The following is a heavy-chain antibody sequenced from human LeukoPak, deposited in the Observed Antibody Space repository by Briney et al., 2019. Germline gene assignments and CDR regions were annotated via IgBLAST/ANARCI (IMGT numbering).Heavy chain of an antibody. V-gene: IGHV1-18*01. J-gene: IGHJ4*02. Sequence: GASVKVSCKASGYTLTGYGISWVRQAPGQGLEWMGWISGYNGNTNYAQTLQGRVTMTTDISTTTAYMELRSLRSDDTAVYYCARDFGGDSGVLDYWGQGTLVTVSS. CDR2: ISGYNGNT. CDR3: ARDFGGDSGVLDY. D-gene: IGHD4-23*01. CDR1: GYTLTGYG.